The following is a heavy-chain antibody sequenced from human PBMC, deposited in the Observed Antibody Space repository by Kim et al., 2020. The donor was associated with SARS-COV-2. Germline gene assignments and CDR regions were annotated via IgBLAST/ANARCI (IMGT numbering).Heavy chain of an antibody. V-gene: IGHV4-59*08. CDR3: ARTAYSSSWYWFDP. CDR1: GGSISSYY. D-gene: IGHD6-13*01. Sequence: SETLSLTCTVSGGSISSYYWSWIRQPPGKGLEWIGYIYYSGSTNYNPSLKSRVTISVDTSKNQFSLKLRTVTAADTAVYYCARTAYSSSWYWFDPWGQG. CDR2: IYYSGST. J-gene: IGHJ5*02.